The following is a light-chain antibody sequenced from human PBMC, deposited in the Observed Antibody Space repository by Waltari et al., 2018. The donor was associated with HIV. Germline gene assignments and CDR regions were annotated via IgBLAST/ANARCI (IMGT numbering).Light chain of an antibody. V-gene: IGKV2-30*01. Sequence: TQSPLSLSVTLGQPAAISFQSNQSLAFRDGTSYLFWYHQRPGHPPRRLLYQVSHRDSGIPGRITGSGSDTDFTLRISRVEAEDAGFYFCMQATSWPHTFGQRTELQI. CDR3: MQATSWPHT. CDR2: QVS. CDR1: QSLAFRDGTSY. J-gene: IGKJ2*01.